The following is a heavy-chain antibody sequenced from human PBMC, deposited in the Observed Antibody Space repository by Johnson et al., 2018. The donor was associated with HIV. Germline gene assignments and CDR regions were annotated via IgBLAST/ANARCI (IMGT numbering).Heavy chain of an antibody. D-gene: IGHD6-13*01. CDR2: ISYDGSNK. CDR3: ARGSGHLQQLDDYAFDI. Sequence: QVQLVESGGGVVQPGRSLRLSCAASGFTFSSYAMHWVRQAPGKGLEWVAVISYDGSNKYYADSVKGRFTISRDNSKNTLYLQMNSLRAEDTAVDYCARGSGHLQQLDDYAFDIWGQGTMVTVSS. J-gene: IGHJ3*02. V-gene: IGHV3-30*04. CDR1: GFTFSSYA.